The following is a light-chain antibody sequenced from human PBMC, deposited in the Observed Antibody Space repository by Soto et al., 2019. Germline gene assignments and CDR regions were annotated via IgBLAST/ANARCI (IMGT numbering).Light chain of an antibody. V-gene: IGKV1-33*01. CDR3: QQYENLPT. CDR2: DAS. Sequence: DIQIAQSPSSLFASVGDRVTITCQASQNINNYLNWYQQKPGRAPKLLIYDASNLEAGVPSRFRGSGSGTDFTFTIRRLQPEDTATYYCQQYENLPTFGQGTRLEIK. CDR1: QNINNY. J-gene: IGKJ5*01.